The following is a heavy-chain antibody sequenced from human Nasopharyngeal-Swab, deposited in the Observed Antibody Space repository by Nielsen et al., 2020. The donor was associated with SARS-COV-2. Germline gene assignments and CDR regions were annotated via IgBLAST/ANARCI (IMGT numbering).Heavy chain of an antibody. D-gene: IGHD3-22*01. CDR3: ARDLGDSSGYFSFNYYYYGMDV. V-gene: IGHV3-21*01. Sequence: GGSLRLSCEASGFIFGDYWMTWVRQAPGKGLEWVSSISSSSSYIYYADSVKGRFTISRDNAKNSLYLQMNSLRAEDTAVYYCARDLGDSSGYFSFNYYYYGMDVWGQGTTVTVSS. CDR1: GFIFGDYW. CDR2: ISSSSSYI. J-gene: IGHJ6*02.